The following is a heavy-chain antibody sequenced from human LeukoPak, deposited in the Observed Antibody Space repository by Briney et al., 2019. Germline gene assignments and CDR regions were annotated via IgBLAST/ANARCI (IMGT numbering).Heavy chain of an antibody. V-gene: IGHV4-59*01. D-gene: IGHD2-2*01. CDR1: GGSINSYY. CDR3: ARTYCSSTTCPLEY. CDR2: IYYSGST. Sequence: SETLSLTCTVSGGSINSYYWNWIRQPPGKGLEWIGYIYYSGSTNYNPSLTSRLTISVDTSEKHFSLKLSSVTAADTAVYFCARTYCSSTTCPLEYWGQGTLVTVSS. J-gene: IGHJ4*02.